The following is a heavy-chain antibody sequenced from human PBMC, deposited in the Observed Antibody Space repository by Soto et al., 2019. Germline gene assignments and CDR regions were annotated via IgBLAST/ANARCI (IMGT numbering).Heavy chain of an antibody. J-gene: IGHJ6*03. Sequence: EVQLVESGGGLVQPGGSLRLSCAASGFTFSSYWMSWVRQAPGKGLEWVANIKQDGSEKYYVDSVKGRFTISRDNAKNSLYLQMNSLRAEDTAVYYCARAGGYCSSTSCYFNYYYMDVWGKGTTVTVSS. D-gene: IGHD2-2*01. CDR1: GFTFSSYW. V-gene: IGHV3-7*01. CDR2: IKQDGSEK. CDR3: ARAGGYCSSTSCYFNYYYMDV.